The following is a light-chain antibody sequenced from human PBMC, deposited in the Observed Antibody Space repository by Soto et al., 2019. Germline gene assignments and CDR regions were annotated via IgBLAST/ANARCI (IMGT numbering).Light chain of an antibody. J-gene: IGLJ1*01. V-gene: IGLV2-11*01. Sequence: QSVLTQPRSVSGSPGQSVTISCTGTSSDVGGYNYVSWYQQHPGKAPKLMIYDVSKRPSGVPDRFSGSKSGNTASLTISGLQAEDEADHYCCSYAGSYTFDYVFGTGTKLTVL. CDR3: CSYAGSYTFDYV. CDR1: SSDVGGYNY. CDR2: DVS.